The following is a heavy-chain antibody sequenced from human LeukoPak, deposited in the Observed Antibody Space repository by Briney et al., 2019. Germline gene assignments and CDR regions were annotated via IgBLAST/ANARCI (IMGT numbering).Heavy chain of an antibody. J-gene: IGHJ6*03. CDR3: ARETSQKGAHYMDV. Sequence: PSETLSLTCTVSGGSISSYCWSWIRQPPGKGPEWIGYIYYSGSTNYNPSLKSRVTISVDTSKNQFSLKLSSVTAADTAVYYCARETSQKGAHYMDVWGKGTTVTISS. D-gene: IGHD3-16*01. CDR2: IYYSGST. CDR1: GGSISSYC. V-gene: IGHV4-59*01.